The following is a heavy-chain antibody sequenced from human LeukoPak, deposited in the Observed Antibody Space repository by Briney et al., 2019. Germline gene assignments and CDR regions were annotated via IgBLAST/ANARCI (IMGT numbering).Heavy chain of an antibody. D-gene: IGHD3-9*01. Sequence: ASVKVSCKTSGYIFTNYAISWVRQAPGQGLEWMGWISAYNGNTKYAQKLQGRVTITADESTSTAYMELSSLRSEDTAVYYCASHYYDILTGPRPNYYYGMDVWGQGTTVTVSS. V-gene: IGHV1-18*01. CDR1: GYIFTNYA. J-gene: IGHJ6*02. CDR2: ISAYNGNT. CDR3: ASHYYDILTGPRPNYYYGMDV.